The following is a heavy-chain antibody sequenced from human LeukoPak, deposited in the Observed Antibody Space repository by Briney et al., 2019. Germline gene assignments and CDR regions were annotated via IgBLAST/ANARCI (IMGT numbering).Heavy chain of an antibody. CDR3: ARDCAIAVAGTIYYYMDV. CDR1: GGSFSGYY. D-gene: IGHD6-19*01. CDR2: INHSGST. V-gene: IGHV4-34*01. J-gene: IGHJ6*03. Sequence: SETLSLTCAVYGGSFSGYYWSWIRQPPGKGLEWIGEINHSGSTNYNPSLKSRVTISVDTSKNQFSLKLSSVTAADTAVYYCARDCAIAVAGTIYYYMDVWGKGTTVTVSS.